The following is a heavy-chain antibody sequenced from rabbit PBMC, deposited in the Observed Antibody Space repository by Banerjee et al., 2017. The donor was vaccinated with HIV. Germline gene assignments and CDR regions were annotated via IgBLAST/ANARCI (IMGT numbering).Heavy chain of an antibody. J-gene: IGHJ4*01. CDR2: IDPVFRST. V-gene: IGHV1S7*01. Sequence: QELVESGGGLVQPGESLKLSCKASGFDFSSYGVSWVRQAPGKGLEWIGYIDPVFRSTYYASWVNGRFTISSHNAQNTLYLQLNSLTAADTATYFCVSYDDYGDRNLWGQGTLVTVS. CDR3: VSYDDYGDRNL. D-gene: IGHD2-1*01. CDR1: GFDFSSYG.